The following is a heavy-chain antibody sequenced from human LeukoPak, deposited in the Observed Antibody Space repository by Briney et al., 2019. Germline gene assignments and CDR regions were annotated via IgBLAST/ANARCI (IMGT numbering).Heavy chain of an antibody. J-gene: IGHJ4*02. Sequence: PGTSLRLSCAASGFPFSTYAMYWVRQAPGKGLEWVALISYDGNIKYYADSVKGRFTISRDNSKRELYLHMNSLRGEDTAVFYCAREEEPRLDYWGQGTPVTVSS. D-gene: IGHD1-14*01. CDR2: ISYDGNIK. CDR1: GFPFSTYA. V-gene: IGHV3-30-3*01. CDR3: AREEEPRLDY.